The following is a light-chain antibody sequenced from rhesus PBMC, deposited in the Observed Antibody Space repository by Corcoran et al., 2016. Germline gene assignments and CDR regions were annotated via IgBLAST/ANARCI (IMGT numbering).Light chain of an antibody. Sequence: DIQMTQSPSSLSASVGDTVTITCRASQGIRSYLNWYQQKPGKAPKLLIYDASSLESGVPSRFSGSGSGTDFALTIISLQHEDFSVYYCLQHNSYPFTVGPGTKLDIK. J-gene: IGKJ3*01. CDR1: QGIRSY. V-gene: IGKV1-28*03. CDR2: DAS. CDR3: LQHNSYPFT.